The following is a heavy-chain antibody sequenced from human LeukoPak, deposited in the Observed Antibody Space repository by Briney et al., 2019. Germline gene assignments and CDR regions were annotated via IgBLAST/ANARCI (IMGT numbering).Heavy chain of an antibody. CDR3: ARLIEYYYGSGSYLPS. V-gene: IGHV1-3*01. CDR1: GYTFTSYA. CDR2: LNAGNGNT. J-gene: IGHJ5*02. Sequence: ASVKVSCKASGYTFTSYAMHWVRQAPGQRLEWMGWLNAGNGNTKYSQKFQGRVTITRDTSASTAYMELSSLRSEDTAVYYCARLIEYYYGSGSYLPSWGQGTLVTVSS. D-gene: IGHD3-10*01.